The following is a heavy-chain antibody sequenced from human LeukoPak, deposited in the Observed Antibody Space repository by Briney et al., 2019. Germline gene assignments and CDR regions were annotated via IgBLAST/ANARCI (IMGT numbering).Heavy chain of an antibody. V-gene: IGHV4-34*01. J-gene: IGHJ4*02. CDR2: IYYSGST. CDR1: GGSFSGYY. Sequence: PSETLSLTCAVYGGSFSGYYWSWLRQPPGKGLEWIGSIYYSGSTYYNPSLKSRVTISVDTSKNQFSLKLSSVTAADTAVYYCARQRYYYGSGSAYWGQGTLVTVSS. CDR3: ARQRYYYGSGSAY. D-gene: IGHD3-10*01.